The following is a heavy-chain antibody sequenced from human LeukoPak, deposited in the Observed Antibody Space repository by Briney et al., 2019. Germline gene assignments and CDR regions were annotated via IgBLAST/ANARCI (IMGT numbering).Heavy chain of an antibody. CDR3: ARGRRDGYNPYWYFDL. CDR1: GGSISSYY. Sequence: SETLSLTCTASGGSISSYYWSWIRQPPGKGLEWIGYIYYSGSTNYNPSLKSRVTISVDTSKNQFSLKLSSVTAADTAVYYCARGRRDGYNPYWYFDLWGRGTLVTVSS. V-gene: IGHV4-59*01. D-gene: IGHD5-24*01. CDR2: IYYSGST. J-gene: IGHJ2*01.